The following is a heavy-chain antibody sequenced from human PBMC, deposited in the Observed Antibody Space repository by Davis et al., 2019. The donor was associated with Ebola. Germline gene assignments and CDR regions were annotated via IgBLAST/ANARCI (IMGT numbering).Heavy chain of an antibody. CDR2: IIPIFGTA. D-gene: IGHD6-13*01. CDR1: GGTFSSYA. J-gene: IGHJ6*02. Sequence: SVKVSCKASGGTFSSYAISWVRQAPGQGLEWMGGIIPIFGTAIYAQKFQGRVTITADESTSTAYMELSSLRYEDTAVYYCARDRVDKQLGGGMDVWGQGTTVTVSS. V-gene: IGHV1-69*13. CDR3: ARDRVDKQLGGGMDV.